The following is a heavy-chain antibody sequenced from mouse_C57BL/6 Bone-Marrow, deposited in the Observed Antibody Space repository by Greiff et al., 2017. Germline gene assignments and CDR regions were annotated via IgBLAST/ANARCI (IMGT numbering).Heavy chain of an antibody. CDR3: ERDYGSSYGWYFDV. Sequence: QVQLQQPGAELVMPGASVKLSCKASGYTFTSYWMHWVKQRPGQGLEWIGEIDPSDGYTNYNHNFKGKSTLTVDKSSSTAYMQLSRLTSEDSAVYYCERDYGSSYGWYFDVWGTGTTVTVSS. D-gene: IGHD1-1*01. J-gene: IGHJ1*03. CDR1: GYTFTSYW. V-gene: IGHV1-69*01. CDR2: IDPSDGYT.